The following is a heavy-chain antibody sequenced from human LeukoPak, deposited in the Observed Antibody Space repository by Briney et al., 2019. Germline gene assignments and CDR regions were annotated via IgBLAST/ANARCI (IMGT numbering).Heavy chain of an antibody. CDR1: GGSFSGYY. Sequence: PSETLSLTCAVYGGSFSGYYWSWIRQPPGKGLEWIGEINHSGSTNYNPSLKSRVTISVDTSKNQFSLKLSSVTAADTAVCYCARGVGVNYDFWSGYPRPWFDPWGQGTLVTVSS. CDR2: INHSGST. J-gene: IGHJ5*02. V-gene: IGHV4-34*01. CDR3: ARGVGVNYDFWSGYPRPWFDP. D-gene: IGHD3-3*01.